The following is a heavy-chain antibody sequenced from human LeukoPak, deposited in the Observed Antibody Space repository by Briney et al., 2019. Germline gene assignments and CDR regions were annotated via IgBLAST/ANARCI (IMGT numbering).Heavy chain of an antibody. V-gene: IGHV3-23*01. CDR3: ARDLSYGSVDF. J-gene: IGHJ4*02. D-gene: IGHD3-10*01. CDR1: GFTFSSYA. CDR2: ISGSGGST. Sequence: GGSLRLSCAASGFTFSSYAMSWVRQAPGKGLEWVSAISGSGGSTYYADSVKGRFTVSRDDSKNTVYLQMDSLRAEDTAMYYCARDLSYGSVDFRGQGTLVTVSS.